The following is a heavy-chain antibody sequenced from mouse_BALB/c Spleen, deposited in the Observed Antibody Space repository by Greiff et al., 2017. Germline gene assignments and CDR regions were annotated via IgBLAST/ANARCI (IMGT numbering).Heavy chain of an antibody. CDR3: ARGYRYDGAMDY. CDR1: GDSITSGY. D-gene: IGHD2-14*01. J-gene: IGHJ4*01. CDR2: ISYSGST. Sequence: EVKLMESGPSLVKPSQTLSLTCSVTGDSITSGYWNWIRKFPGNKLEYMGYISYSGSTYYNPSLKSRISITRDTSKNQYYLQLNSVTTEDTATYYCARGYRYDGAMDYWGQGTSVTVSS. V-gene: IGHV3-8*02.